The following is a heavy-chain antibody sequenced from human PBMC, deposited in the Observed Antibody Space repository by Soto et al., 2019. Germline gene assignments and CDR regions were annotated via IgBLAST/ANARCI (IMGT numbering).Heavy chain of an antibody. Sequence: QVQLQESGPGLVKPSQTLSLTCTVSGGSISSGGYYWSWIRQHPGKGLEWIGYIYYSGSTYYNPSLKRRVNRSVDTSKDQFYRKLSSVTAADTAVYYCARVGGIQWFDPWGQGTLVTVSS. CDR2: IYYSGST. D-gene: IGHD3-16*01. CDR3: ARVGGIQWFDP. CDR1: GGSISSGGYY. V-gene: IGHV4-31*03. J-gene: IGHJ5*02.